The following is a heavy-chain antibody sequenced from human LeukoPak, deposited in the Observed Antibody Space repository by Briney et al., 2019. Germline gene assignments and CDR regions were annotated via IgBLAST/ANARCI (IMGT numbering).Heavy chain of an antibody. D-gene: IGHD3-3*01. CDR3: ARDSRLRFLEWPWGY. V-gene: IGHV1-18*01. CDR2: ISAYNGNT. CDR1: GYTFTSYG. Sequence: ASVKVSCKASGYTFTSYGISWVRQAPGQGLEWMGWISAYNGNTNYAQKLQGRVTMTTDTSTSTAYMELRSLRSDDTAVYYCARDSRLRFLEWPWGYWGQGTLVTVSS. J-gene: IGHJ4*02.